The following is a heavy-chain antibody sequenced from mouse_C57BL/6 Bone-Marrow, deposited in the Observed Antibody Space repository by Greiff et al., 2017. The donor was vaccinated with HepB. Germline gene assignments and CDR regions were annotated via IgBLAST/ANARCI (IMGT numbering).Heavy chain of an antibody. CDR2: IDPNSGGT. D-gene: IGHD1-1*02. Sequence: VQLQQPGAELVQPGASVKLSCKASGYTFTSYWMHWVKQRPGRGLEWIGRIDPNSGGTKYNEKFKSKATLTVDKPSSTAYMQLSSLTSEDSAVYYCARYGAYEWFAYWGQGTLVTVSA. CDR1: GYTFTSYW. V-gene: IGHV1-72*01. J-gene: IGHJ3*01. CDR3: ARYGAYEWFAY.